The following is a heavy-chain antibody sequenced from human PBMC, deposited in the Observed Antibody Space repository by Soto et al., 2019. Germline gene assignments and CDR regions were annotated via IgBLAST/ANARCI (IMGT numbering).Heavy chain of an antibody. D-gene: IGHD1-1*01. Sequence: GGSLRLSCAASGFTFTNYAMNWVRQAPGKGLEWVSSIGGSGGSTYYADSVKGRFTISRDSSKNTVYLQMNSLRAEDTAVYYCANDVGSWNEHFDYWGQGAMGTVSS. CDR2: IGGSGGST. CDR1: GFTFTNYA. CDR3: ANDVGSWNEHFDY. V-gene: IGHV3-23*01. J-gene: IGHJ4*02.